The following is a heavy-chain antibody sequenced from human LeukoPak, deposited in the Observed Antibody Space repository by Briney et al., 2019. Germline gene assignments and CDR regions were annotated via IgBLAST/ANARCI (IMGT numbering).Heavy chain of an antibody. CDR3: ARENYHYYMDV. CDR1: GYSISSGYY. V-gene: IGHV4-38-2*02. CDR2: IYHSGST. Sequence: KPSETLSLTCTVSGYSISSGYYWGWIRQPPGKGLEWIGSIYHSGSTYYNPSLKSRVTISVDTSKNQFSLKLSSVTAADTAVYYCARENYHYYMDVWGKGTTVTVSS. J-gene: IGHJ6*03.